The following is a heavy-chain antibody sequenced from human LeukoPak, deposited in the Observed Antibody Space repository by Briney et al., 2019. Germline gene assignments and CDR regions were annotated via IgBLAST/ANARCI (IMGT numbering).Heavy chain of an antibody. D-gene: IGHD3-3*01. CDR2: ISYDGSNK. J-gene: IGHJ4*02. CDR1: GFTFSSYA. Sequence: GGSLRLSCAASGFTFSSYAMHWVRQAPGKGLEWVAVISYDGSNKYYADSVKGRFTISRDNAKNTLHLQMNSLRAEDTAVYYCAKDNGITIFGVVIGGPFDYWGQGTLVTVSS. CDR3: AKDNGITIFGVVIGGPFDY. V-gene: IGHV3-30-3*01.